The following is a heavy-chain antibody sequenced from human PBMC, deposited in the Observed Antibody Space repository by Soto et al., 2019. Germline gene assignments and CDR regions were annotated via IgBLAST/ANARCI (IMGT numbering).Heavy chain of an antibody. V-gene: IGHV3-33*01. D-gene: IGHD5-18*01. CDR3: AREFGDTAMVEAFDI. Sequence: GGSLRLSCAASGFTFSSYGMHWVRQAPGKGLEWVAVIWYDGSNKYYADSVKGRFTISRDNSKNTLYLQMNSLRAEDTAVYYCAREFGDTAMVEAFDIWGQGTMVTVSS. J-gene: IGHJ3*02. CDR1: GFTFSSYG. CDR2: IWYDGSNK.